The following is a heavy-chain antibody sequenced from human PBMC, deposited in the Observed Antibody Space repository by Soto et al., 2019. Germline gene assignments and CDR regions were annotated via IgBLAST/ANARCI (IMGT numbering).Heavy chain of an antibody. CDR2: IWYDGSHK. V-gene: IGHV3-33*01. CDR1: GFTFSTYG. J-gene: IGHJ4*02. D-gene: IGHD1-26*01. CDR3: ARAVGPFDY. Sequence: QVQLVESGGGVVQPGRSLRLSCAASGFTFSTYGMHWVHQAPGMGLEWVAVIWYDGSHKDYVDSVKGRFTISRDNSKNILYLQMNSLRVEDTAVYYCARAVGPFDYWGQGTLVTVSS.